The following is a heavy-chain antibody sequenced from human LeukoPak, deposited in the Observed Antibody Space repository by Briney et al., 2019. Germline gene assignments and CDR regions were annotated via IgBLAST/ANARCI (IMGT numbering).Heavy chain of an antibody. J-gene: IGHJ6*03. D-gene: IGHD3-10*01. V-gene: IGHV3-21*01. CDR2: ISSSSGYI. CDR3: AREGITMVRGVNYYYMDV. Sequence: GGSLRLSCAASGFTFSSYSMNWVRQAPGKGLEWVSSISSSSGYIYYADSVKGRFTISRDNAKNSLYLQMNSLRAEDTAVYYCAREGITMVRGVNYYYMDVWGKGTTVTVSS. CDR1: GFTFSSYS.